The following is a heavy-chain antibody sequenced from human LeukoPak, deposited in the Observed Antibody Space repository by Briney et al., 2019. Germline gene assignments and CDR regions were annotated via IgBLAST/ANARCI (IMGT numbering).Heavy chain of an antibody. CDR2: IYSTGST. D-gene: IGHD6-19*01. V-gene: IGHV4-4*07. Sequence: SETLSLTCTVSGGSIRSYYWSWIRQPAGKGLEWIGRIYSTGSTNYNPSLKSRVTISVDNSKNQFSLKLSSVTAADTAVYYCARDRSGWYGQEYWGQGNLVTVSS. J-gene: IGHJ4*02. CDR1: GGSIRSYY. CDR3: ARDRSGWYGQEY.